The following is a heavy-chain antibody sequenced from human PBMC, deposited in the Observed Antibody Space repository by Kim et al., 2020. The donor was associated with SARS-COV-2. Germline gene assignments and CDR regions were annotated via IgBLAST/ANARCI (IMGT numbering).Heavy chain of an antibody. J-gene: IGHJ5*02. CDR1: GFTFSSYS. D-gene: IGHD3-10*01. CDR3: APRYYYGSGSYYKSWFDP. CDR2: ISSSSSYI. Sequence: GGSLRLSCAASGFTFSSYSMNWVRQAPGKGLEWVSSISSSSSYIYYADSVKGRFTISRDNAKNSLYLQMNSLRAEDTAVYYCAPRYYYGSGSYYKSWFDPWGQGTLVTVSS. V-gene: IGHV3-21*01.